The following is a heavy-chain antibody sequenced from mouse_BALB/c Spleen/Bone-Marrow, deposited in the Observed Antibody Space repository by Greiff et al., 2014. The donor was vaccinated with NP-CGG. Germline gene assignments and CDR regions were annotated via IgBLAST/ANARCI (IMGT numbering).Heavy chain of an antibody. D-gene: IGHD2-3*01. CDR1: GFAFSSYD. Sequence: VQLKESGGGLVKPGGSLKLSCAASGFAFSSYDMSWVRQTPEKRLEWVAYISHGGGTTYYSDTVKGRFTISRDNAKNTLYLQMRSLKSEDTAIYYCTRHGGYYPYYYAMDYWGQGTSVTVSS. J-gene: IGHJ4*01. CDR2: ISHGGGTT. V-gene: IGHV5-12-1*01. CDR3: TRHGGYYPYYYAMDY.